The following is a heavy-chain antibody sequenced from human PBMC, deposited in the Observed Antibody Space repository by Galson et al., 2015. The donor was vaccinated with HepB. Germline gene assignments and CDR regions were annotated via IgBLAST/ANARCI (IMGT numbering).Heavy chain of an antibody. D-gene: IGHD1-26*01. Sequence: SVKVSCKASGYTFTSYYMHWVRQAPGQGLEWMGIINPSGGSTSYAQKFQGRVTMTRDTSTSTVYMELSSLRSEDTAVYYCARVEVGATGAFDIWGQGTMVTVSS. CDR3: ARVEVGATGAFDI. CDR1: GYTFTSYY. V-gene: IGHV1-46*01. CDR2: INPSGGST. J-gene: IGHJ3*02.